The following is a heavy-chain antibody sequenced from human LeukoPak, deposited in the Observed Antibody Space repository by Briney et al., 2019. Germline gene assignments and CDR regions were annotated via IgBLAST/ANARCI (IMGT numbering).Heavy chain of an antibody. CDR3: ATASRGYVDY. Sequence: GGSLRLSCAASGFTFSSYAMSWVRQAPGKGLEWVGRIKRKTDGGTTDYAAPVKGRFTISRDDSKNTLFLQMNSLKTEDTAMYYCATASRGYVDYWGQGTLVTVSS. CDR1: GFTFSSYA. J-gene: IGHJ4*02. V-gene: IGHV3-15*01. CDR2: IKRKTDGGTT. D-gene: IGHD3-22*01.